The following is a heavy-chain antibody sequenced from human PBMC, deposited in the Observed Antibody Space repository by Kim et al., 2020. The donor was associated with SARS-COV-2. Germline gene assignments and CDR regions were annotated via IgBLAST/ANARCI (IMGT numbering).Heavy chain of an antibody. CDR3: ARGDRFFDY. CDR2: YI. Sequence: YIYYGDSGTGRFTISRDNAKNSLYLQMNSLRAEDTAVYYCARGDRFFDYWGQGTLVTVSS. J-gene: IGHJ4*02. V-gene: IGHV3-21*01. D-gene: IGHD2-21*01.